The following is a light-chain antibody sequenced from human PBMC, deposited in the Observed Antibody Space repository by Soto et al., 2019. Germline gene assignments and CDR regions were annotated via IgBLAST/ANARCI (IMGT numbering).Light chain of an antibody. CDR1: QTISNY. J-gene: IGKJ2*01. Sequence: DIQMTQSPSSLSASVGDRVTVTCRASQTISNYLNWYQQKPGKAPKVLIYAASNLQSGVPSRFSGSGCGTVFTLTISSPQPEDFATYYCHQTSNTPYTFGQGTKLEI. CDR2: AAS. CDR3: HQTSNTPYT. V-gene: IGKV1-39*01.